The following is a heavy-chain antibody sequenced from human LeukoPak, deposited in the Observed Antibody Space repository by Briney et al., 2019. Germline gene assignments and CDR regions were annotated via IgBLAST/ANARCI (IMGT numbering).Heavy chain of an antibody. CDR3: AREDGANNYHYKYFDY. V-gene: IGHV1-46*01. Sequence: GASVKVSCKASGYTFSSYYIHWVRQAPGQGLEWMGTIYPSVDSTTYAQKFQGRVTVTRDTSTSTVYMELSSLRSEDTAAYHCAREDGANNYHYKYFDYWGQGTLVTVSS. J-gene: IGHJ4*02. D-gene: IGHD4/OR15-4a*01. CDR2: IYPSVDST. CDR1: GYTFSSYY.